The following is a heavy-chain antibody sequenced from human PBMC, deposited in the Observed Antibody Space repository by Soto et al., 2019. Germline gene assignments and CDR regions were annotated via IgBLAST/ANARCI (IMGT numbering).Heavy chain of an antibody. CDR1: GGSISSGGYY. Sequence: QVQLQESGPGLVKPSQTLSLTCTVSGGSISSGGYYWSWIRQHPGKGLEWIGYIYYSGSTYYNPPLKSRVTISVDTANNQFSGKLSSVTAADTAVYYWARGEDSGSYYHYWGQVTLFTVSA. CDR3: ARGEDSGSYYHY. D-gene: IGHD1-26*01. J-gene: IGHJ4*02. CDR2: IYYSGST. V-gene: IGHV4-31*03.